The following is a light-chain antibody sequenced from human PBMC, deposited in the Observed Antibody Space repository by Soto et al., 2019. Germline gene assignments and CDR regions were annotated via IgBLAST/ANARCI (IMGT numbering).Light chain of an antibody. V-gene: IGKV3-20*01. CDR2: GAS. CDR1: QSVSSSY. Sequence: EIVLTQSPGTLSLSPGERATLSCRASQSVSSSYLAWYQQKPGQAPRLLIYGASSRATGIPDRFSGSGSGTDFTRNISRLEPEDIAVYYCQQYGSSPWTFGQGTKVDIK. CDR3: QQYGSSPWT. J-gene: IGKJ1*01.